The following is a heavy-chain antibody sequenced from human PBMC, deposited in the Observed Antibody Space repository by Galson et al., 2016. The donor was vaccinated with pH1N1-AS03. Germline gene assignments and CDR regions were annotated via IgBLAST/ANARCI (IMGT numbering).Heavy chain of an antibody. CDR1: GFTFGSHW. CDR2: INKDGNEK. D-gene: IGHD2-2*01. J-gene: IGHJ6*02. V-gene: IGHV3-7*03. CDR3: GRDRTVVAASIIYYYGMVV. Sequence: SLRLSCAVSGFTFGSHWMSWVRQAPGKGLEWVANINKDGNEKYYVDSVKGRFAISRDNAKNSLYLQMNSLRAEDTAVYYCGRDRTVVAASIIYYYGMVVWGQGTTVTVSS.